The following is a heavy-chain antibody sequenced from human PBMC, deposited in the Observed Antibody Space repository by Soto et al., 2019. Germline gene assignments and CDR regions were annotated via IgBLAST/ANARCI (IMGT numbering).Heavy chain of an antibody. V-gene: IGHV4-34*01. CDR2: INHSGST. Sequence: SETLSLTCAVYGGSFSGYYCSWIRQPPGKGLEWIGEINHSGSTNYNPSLKSRVTISVDTSKNQFSLKLSSVTAAETAVYYCARGSRPWLHAFDIWGQGTMVNGS. J-gene: IGHJ3*02. D-gene: IGHD5-12*01. CDR1: GGSFSGYY. CDR3: ARGSRPWLHAFDI.